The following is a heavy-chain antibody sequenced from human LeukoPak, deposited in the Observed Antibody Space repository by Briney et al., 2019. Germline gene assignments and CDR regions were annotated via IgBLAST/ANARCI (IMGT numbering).Heavy chain of an antibody. V-gene: IGHV1-24*01. D-gene: IGHD6-19*01. CDR2: FDPEDGET. CDR1: GYTLTELS. J-gene: IGHJ5*02. CDR3: ATDPLGLAVAGTVP. Sequence: GASVKVSCKVSGYTLTELSMHWVRQAPGKGLEWMGGFDPEDGETIYAQKFQGRVTMTEDTSTDTAYMELSSLRSEDTAVYYSATDPLGLAVAGTVPWGQGTLVTVSS.